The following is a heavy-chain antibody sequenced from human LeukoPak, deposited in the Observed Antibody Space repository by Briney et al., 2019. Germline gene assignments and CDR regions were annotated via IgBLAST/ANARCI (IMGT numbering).Heavy chain of an antibody. CDR2: IRSKAYGGTT. V-gene: IGHV3-49*03. Sequence: GGSLRLSCTASGFTFGDYAMSWFRQAPGKGLGWVGFIRSKAYGGTTEYAASVKGRFTISRDDSKSIAYLQMNSLKTEDTAVYYCTSTRIQLWSTRFDYWGQGTLVTVSS. CDR3: TSTRIQLWSTRFDY. D-gene: IGHD5-18*01. CDR1: GFTFGDYA. J-gene: IGHJ4*02.